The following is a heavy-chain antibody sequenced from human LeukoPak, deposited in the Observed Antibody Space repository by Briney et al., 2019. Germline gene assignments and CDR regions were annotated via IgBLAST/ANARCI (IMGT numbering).Heavy chain of an antibody. Sequence: GGSLRLSCTASGFTLSLYSMHWVRQAPGKGLEWVSSIGRSSQYIYYGDSVRGRFTISRDNAKNSLYLDMNSPRAEDTAVYYCARDASNIDFAPYFYYMDVWGKGATVTVSS. J-gene: IGHJ6*03. V-gene: IGHV3-21*01. CDR2: IGRSSQYI. CDR1: GFTLSLYS. D-gene: IGHD3-3*01. CDR3: ARDASNIDFAPYFYYMDV.